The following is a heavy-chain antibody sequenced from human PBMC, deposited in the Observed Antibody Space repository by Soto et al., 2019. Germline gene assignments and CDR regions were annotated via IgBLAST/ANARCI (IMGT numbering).Heavy chain of an antibody. Sequence: QITLKESGPTLVKPTQTLTLTCTFSGVSLSTSGVGVGWIRQPPGKALEWLALIYWNDDKRYSPSLKSRLTITKDTSKNQVVITMTNMYPVDTATYYCAQESYDASSYYPHDAFDIWGQGTMVTVSS. J-gene: IGHJ3*02. V-gene: IGHV2-5*01. CDR1: GVSLSTSGVG. CDR3: AQESYDASSYYPHDAFDI. D-gene: IGHD3-22*01. CDR2: IYWNDDK.